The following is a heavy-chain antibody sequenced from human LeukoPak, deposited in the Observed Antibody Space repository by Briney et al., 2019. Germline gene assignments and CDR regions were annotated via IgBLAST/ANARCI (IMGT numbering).Heavy chain of an antibody. Sequence: ASVKVSCKASGYTFTSYYMHWVRQAPGQGLEWMGIINFSGGTTSYPQKFQGRVTMTRDTSTSTVYMDLSSLRSEDTAVYYCASRRDGSNYAAFDIWVQGTMVTVSS. CDR1: GYTFTSYY. CDR3: ASRRDGSNYAAFDI. V-gene: IGHV1-46*01. J-gene: IGHJ3*02. CDR2: INFSGGTT. D-gene: IGHD5-12*01.